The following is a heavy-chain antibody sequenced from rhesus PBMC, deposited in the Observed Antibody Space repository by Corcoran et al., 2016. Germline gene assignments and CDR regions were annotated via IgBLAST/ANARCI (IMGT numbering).Heavy chain of an antibody. J-gene: IGHJ5-1*01. CDR1: GFSLTTSGMG. CDR2: IYWDDDK. CDR3: ARGHYYNIWTGFDV. Sequence: QVTLKASGPALVKPTQTLTLTCTFSGFSLTTSGMGVGWIRQPPGKALEWLALIYWDDDKRYSTSLKSRLTISKDTSKNQVVLTMTNMDPVDTATYYCARGHYYNIWTGFDVWGPGVLVTVSS. D-gene: IGHD3-3*01. V-gene: IGHV2-174*01.